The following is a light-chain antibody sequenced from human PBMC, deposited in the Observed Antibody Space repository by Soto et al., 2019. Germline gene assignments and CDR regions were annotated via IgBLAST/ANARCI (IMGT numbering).Light chain of an antibody. CDR1: QSVSSN. V-gene: IGKV3-15*01. J-gene: IGKJ2*01. Sequence: EIMMTQSPATLSVSPGGRATLSCRASQSVSSNLAWYQKKPGQAPRLLIYGASTRATGIPARFSASGSGTVFTLTISSLQSEDFAVYYCHQYNTCPSFGQGTKLEIK. CDR2: GAS. CDR3: HQYNTCPS.